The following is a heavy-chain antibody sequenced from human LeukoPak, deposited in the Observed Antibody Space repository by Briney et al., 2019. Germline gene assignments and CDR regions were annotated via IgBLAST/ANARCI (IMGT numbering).Heavy chain of an antibody. CDR3: ARDATMVRGVSVRQFDY. D-gene: IGHD3-10*01. V-gene: IGHV1-18*04. CDR1: GYTFTVSY. CDR2: ISAYNGNT. J-gene: IGHJ4*02. Sequence: ASVKVSCKASGYTFTVSYIHWVRQAPGQGLEWMGWISAYNGNTNYAQKLQGRVTMTTDTSTSTAYMELRSLRSDDTAVYYCARDATMVRGVSVRQFDYWGQGTLVTVSS.